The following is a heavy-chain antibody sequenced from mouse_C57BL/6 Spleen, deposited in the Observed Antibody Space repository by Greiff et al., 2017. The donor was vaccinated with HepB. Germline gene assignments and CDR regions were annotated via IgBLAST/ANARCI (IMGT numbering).Heavy chain of an antibody. CDR2: IYPRSGNT. J-gene: IGHJ1*03. Sequence: VKLQESGAELARPGASVKLSCKASGYTFTSYGISWVKQRTGQGLEWIGEIYPRSGNTYYNEKFKGKATLTADKSSSTAYMELRSLTSEDSAVYFCARGTTVVATDWYFDVWGTGTTVTVSS. D-gene: IGHD1-1*01. CDR1: GYTFTSYG. CDR3: ARGTTVVATDWYFDV. V-gene: IGHV1-81*01.